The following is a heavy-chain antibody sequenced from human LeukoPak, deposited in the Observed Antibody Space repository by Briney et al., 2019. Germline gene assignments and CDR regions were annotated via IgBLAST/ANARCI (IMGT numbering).Heavy chain of an antibody. CDR2: IIPIFGTA. D-gene: IGHD3-22*01. V-gene: IGHV1-69*05. Sequence: SVKVSCKASGGTFSSYAISWVRQAPAQGLEWMGRIIPIFGTANYTQKFQGRVTITTDESTSTAYMELSSLRSEDTAVYYCARYYDSSGADYWGQGTLVTVSS. J-gene: IGHJ4*02. CDR1: GGTFSSYA. CDR3: ARYYDSSGADY.